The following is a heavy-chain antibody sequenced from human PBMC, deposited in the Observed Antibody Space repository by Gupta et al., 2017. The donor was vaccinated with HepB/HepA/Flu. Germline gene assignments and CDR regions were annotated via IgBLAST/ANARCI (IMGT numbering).Heavy chain of an antibody. Sequence: EVQLVESGGGLVKPGGSLRLSCAASGFTFSSYSMNWVRQAPGKGLEWVSSISSSSSYIYYADSVKGRFTISRDNAKNSLYLQMNSLRAEDTAVYYCARGGRDGYNYVSAADDYWGQGTLVTVSS. CDR2: ISSSSSYI. CDR1: GFTFSSYS. CDR3: ARGGRDGYNYVSAADDY. V-gene: IGHV3-21*01. D-gene: IGHD5-24*01. J-gene: IGHJ4*02.